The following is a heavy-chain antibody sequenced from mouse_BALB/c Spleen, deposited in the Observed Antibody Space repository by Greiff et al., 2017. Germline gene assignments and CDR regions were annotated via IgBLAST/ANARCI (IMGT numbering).Heavy chain of an antibody. Sequence: VKLQESGPGLVAPSQSLSITCTVSGFSLTGYGVNWVRQPPGKGLEWLGMIWGDGSTDYNSALKSRLSISKDNSKSQVFLKMNSLQTDDTARYYCARPSYDYDGRFAYWGQGTLVTVSA. V-gene: IGHV2-6-7*01. CDR3: ARPSYDYDGRFAY. D-gene: IGHD2-4*01. CDR1: GFSLTGYG. CDR2: IWGDGST. J-gene: IGHJ3*01.